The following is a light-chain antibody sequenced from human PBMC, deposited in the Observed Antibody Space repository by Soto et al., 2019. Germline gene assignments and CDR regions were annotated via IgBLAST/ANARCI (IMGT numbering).Light chain of an antibody. CDR1: QSVSNNY. J-gene: IGKJ3*01. CDR2: SAS. CDR3: QQYGTSPFT. Sequence: EIVLTQSPGTLSLSPGERATLSCRASQSVSNNYLAWYQQKPGQAPRLLISSASNRATGIPDRFSGSGSGTDFTLAISRLEPEDFAVYYCQQYGTSPFTFGPGTKVDLK. V-gene: IGKV3-20*01.